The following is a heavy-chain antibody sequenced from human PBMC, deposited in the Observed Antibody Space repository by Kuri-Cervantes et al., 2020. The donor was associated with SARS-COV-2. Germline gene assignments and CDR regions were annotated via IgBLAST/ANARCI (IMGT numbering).Heavy chain of an antibody. CDR1: GGTFSSYA. V-gene: IGHV1-69*05. CDR3: ATDLMVRGVIRLDY. J-gene: IGHJ4*02. Sequence: SVKVSCKASGGTFSSYAISWVRLAPGQGLEWMGGIIPIFGTANYAQKFQGRVTITTDESTSTAYMELSSLRSEDTAVYYCATDLMVRGVIRLDYWGQGTLVTVSS. CDR2: IIPIFGTA. D-gene: IGHD3-10*01.